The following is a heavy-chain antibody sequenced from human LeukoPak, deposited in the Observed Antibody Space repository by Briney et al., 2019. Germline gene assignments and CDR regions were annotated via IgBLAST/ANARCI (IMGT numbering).Heavy chain of an antibody. Sequence: GGSLRLSCEASGFTFSSYGMNWVRQAPGKGLEWVSYISSSDTIYYADSVKGRFTISRNNAKNSLYLQMNSLRDEDTAVYYCAAGAFGGFDYWGQGTLVTVSS. D-gene: IGHD3-16*01. V-gene: IGHV3-48*02. CDR1: GFTFSSYG. CDR2: ISSSDTI. CDR3: AAGAFGGFDY. J-gene: IGHJ4*02.